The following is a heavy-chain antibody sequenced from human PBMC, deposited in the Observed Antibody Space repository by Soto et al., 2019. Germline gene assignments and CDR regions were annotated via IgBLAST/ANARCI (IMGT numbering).Heavy chain of an antibody. CDR1: GGSFSGYY. CDR2: INHSGST. V-gene: IGHV4-34*01. D-gene: IGHD2-15*01. CDR3: ARGFRFCSGGSCYSGWFDP. J-gene: IGHJ5*02. Sequence: PSETLSLTCVVYGGSFSGYYWSWIRQPPGKGLEWIGEINHSGSTNYNPSLKSRVTISVDTSKNQFSLKLSSVTAADTAVYYCARGFRFCSGGSCYSGWFDPWGQGTLGSVSS.